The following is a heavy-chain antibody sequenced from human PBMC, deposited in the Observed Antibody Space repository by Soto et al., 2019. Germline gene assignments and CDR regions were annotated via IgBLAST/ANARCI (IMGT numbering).Heavy chain of an antibody. CDR2: ITGSGGST. J-gene: IGHJ4*02. Sequence: PGGSLRLSCAASGFTFSSYAMTWVRQAPGKGLEWVSAITGSGGSTYHTDSLKGRFTISRDNSKNTLYLQMDSLRAEDTAVYYCAKINSYYYGSGSHYFDYWGQGTLVTVSS. V-gene: IGHV3-23*01. CDR1: GFTFSSYA. D-gene: IGHD3-10*01. CDR3: AKINSYYYGSGSHYFDY.